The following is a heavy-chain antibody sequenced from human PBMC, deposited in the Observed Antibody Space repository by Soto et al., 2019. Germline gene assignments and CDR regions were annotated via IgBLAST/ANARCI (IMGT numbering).Heavy chain of an antibody. V-gene: IGHV3-15*01. J-gene: IGHJ4*02. CDR2: IKSKADGGAT. CDR3: TTQYYYDSSGSLLN. D-gene: IGHD3-22*01. CDR1: GFTFSNAW. Sequence: EVQVVESGGGLVKPGGSLRLSCAASGFTFSNAWMTWVRQAPGKGLEWVGRIKSKADGGATDYAAPVKDRFTISGDDSKNTLYPQMNSLKTEDTAVYYCTTQYYYDSSGSLLNWGQGTLVTVSS.